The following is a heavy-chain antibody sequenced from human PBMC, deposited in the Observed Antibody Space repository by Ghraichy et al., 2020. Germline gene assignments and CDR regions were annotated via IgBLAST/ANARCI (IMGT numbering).Heavy chain of an antibody. V-gene: IGHV1-69*13. Sequence: SVKVSCKASGGTFSSYAISWVRQAPGQGLEWMGGIIPIFGTANYAQKFQGRVTITADESTSTAYMELSSLRSEDTAVYYCARDIAQLPKYYYYGMDVWGQGTTVTVSS. J-gene: IGHJ6*02. CDR1: GGTFSSYA. D-gene: IGHD2-2*01. CDR2: IIPIFGTA. CDR3: ARDIAQLPKYYYYGMDV.